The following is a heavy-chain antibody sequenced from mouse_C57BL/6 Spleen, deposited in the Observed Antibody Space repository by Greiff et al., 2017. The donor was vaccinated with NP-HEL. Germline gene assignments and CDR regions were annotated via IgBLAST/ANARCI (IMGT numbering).Heavy chain of an antibody. D-gene: IGHD2-4*01. CDR3: ARSEYDYDGGFDY. CDR1: GYTFTSYW. V-gene: IGHV1-55*01. J-gene: IGHJ2*01. CDR2: IYPGSGST. Sequence: QVQLKQSGAELVKPGASVKMSCKASGYTFTSYWITWVKQRPGQGLEWIGDIYPGSGSTNYNEKFKSKATLTVDTSSSTAYMQLSSLTSEDSAVYYCARSEYDYDGGFDYWGQGTTLTVSS.